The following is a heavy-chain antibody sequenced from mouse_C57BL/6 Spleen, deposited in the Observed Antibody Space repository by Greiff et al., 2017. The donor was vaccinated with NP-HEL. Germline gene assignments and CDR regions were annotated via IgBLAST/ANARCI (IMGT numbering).Heavy chain of an antibody. Sequence: QVQLKESGPGLVQPSQSLSITCTVSGFSLTSYGVHWVRQSPGKGLEWLGVIWSGGSTDYNAAFISRLSISKDNSKSQVFFKMNSLQADDTAIDYCASDVYYAMDYWGQGTSVTVSS. J-gene: IGHJ4*01. CDR1: GFSLTSYG. CDR3: ASDVYYAMDY. CDR2: IWSGGST. D-gene: IGHD2-3*01. V-gene: IGHV2-2*01.